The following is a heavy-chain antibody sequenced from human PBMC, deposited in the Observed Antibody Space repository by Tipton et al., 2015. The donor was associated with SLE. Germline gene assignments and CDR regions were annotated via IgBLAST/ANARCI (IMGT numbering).Heavy chain of an antibody. V-gene: IGHV3-33*08. D-gene: IGHD6-19*01. CDR2: IWYDGSNK. J-gene: IGHJ3*02. CDR3: ARDGDLAYQWGDAFDI. Sequence: SLRLSCAASGFTFSSYGMHWVRQAPGKGLEWVAVIWYDGSNKYYADSVKGRFTISRDNSKNTLYLQMNSLRAEDTAVYYCARDGDLAYQWGDAFDIWGQGTMVTVSS. CDR1: GFTFSSYG.